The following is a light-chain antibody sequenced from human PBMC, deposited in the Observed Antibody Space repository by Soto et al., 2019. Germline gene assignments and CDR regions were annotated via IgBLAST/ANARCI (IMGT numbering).Light chain of an antibody. CDR3: QQYDKDSWT. CDR1: QSISSW. J-gene: IGKJ1*01. V-gene: IGKV1-5*03. Sequence: DIQMTQSPSTLSASVGDRVIITCRASQSISSWLAWYQQKPGKAPNLLIYKASTLKSGVPSRFRGSGSGTEFTLTISSLQPDDFATYYCQQYDKDSWTFGQGTKVEIK. CDR2: KAS.